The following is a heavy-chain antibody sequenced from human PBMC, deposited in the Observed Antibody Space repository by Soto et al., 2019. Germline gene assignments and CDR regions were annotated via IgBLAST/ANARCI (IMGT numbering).Heavy chain of an antibody. CDR2: INHSGST. CDR3: ARLDGNYDFWSGYYSPYYYGMDV. J-gene: IGHJ6*02. CDR1: GGSFSGYY. Sequence: SETLSLTCAVYGGSFSGYYWSWIRQPPGKGLEWIGEINHSGSTNYNPSLKSRVTISVDTSKNQFSLKLSSVAAADTAVYYCARLDGNYDFWSGYYSPYYYGMDVWGQGNTVTVSS. V-gene: IGHV4-34*01. D-gene: IGHD3-3*01.